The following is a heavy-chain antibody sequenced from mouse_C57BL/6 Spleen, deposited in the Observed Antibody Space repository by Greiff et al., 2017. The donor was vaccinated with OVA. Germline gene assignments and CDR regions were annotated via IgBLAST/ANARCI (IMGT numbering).Heavy chain of an antibody. V-gene: IGHV1-61*01. CDR2: IYPSDSET. J-gene: IGHJ1*03. Sequence: QVQLKQPGAELVRPGSSVKLSCKASGYTFTSYWMDRVKQRPGQGLEWIGNIYPSDSETHYNQKFKDKATLTVDKSSSTAYMQLSSLTSEDSAVYYGARGANWYFDVWGTGTTVTVSS. CDR1: GYTFTSYW. CDR3: ARGANWYFDV.